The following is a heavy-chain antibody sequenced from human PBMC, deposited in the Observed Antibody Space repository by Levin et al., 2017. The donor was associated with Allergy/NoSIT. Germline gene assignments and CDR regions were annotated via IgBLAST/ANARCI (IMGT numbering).Heavy chain of an antibody. Sequence: GESLKISCAASDFTFSSYWMSWVRQAPGKGLEWVANINQDGSEKYYVDSVKGRFTTSRDNAKNSLYLQMNSLRVEDTAVYYCAREYCSGGSCYHNWFDSWGQGTLVTVSS. CDR2: INQDGSEK. CDR1: DFTFSSYW. CDR3: AREYCSGGSCYHNWFDS. D-gene: IGHD2-15*01. J-gene: IGHJ5*01. V-gene: IGHV3-7*01.